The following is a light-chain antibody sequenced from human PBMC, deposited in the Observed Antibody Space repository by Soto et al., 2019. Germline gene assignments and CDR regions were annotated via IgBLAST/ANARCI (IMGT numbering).Light chain of an antibody. CDR3: QQRSNWPIT. CDR1: QSVDNY. J-gene: IGKJ5*01. V-gene: IGKV3-11*01. CDR2: DAS. Sequence: EIVLTQSPATLSLSPGERAALSCRASQSVDNYLAWYQQKPGQAPRLLIYDASNRATGIPPRFSGSGSGTDFTLTIGRVDPEDFAVYYCQQRSNWPITFGQGTRLEIK.